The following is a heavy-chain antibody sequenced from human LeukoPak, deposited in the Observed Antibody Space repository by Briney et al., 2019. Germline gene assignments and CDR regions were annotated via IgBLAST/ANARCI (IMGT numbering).Heavy chain of an antibody. CDR1: GFTFSNYA. CDR3: VKAASDDSSGYTDY. CDR2: ISSSGGST. V-gene: IGHV3-23*01. D-gene: IGHD3-22*01. Sequence: PGGSLRLSCAASGFTFSNYAMHWVRQAPGKGLEWVSAISSSGGSTNYADSVKGRFTISRDNSKNTLYLQMNSLRAEDTAVYYCVKAASDDSSGYTDYWGQGTLVTVSS. J-gene: IGHJ4*02.